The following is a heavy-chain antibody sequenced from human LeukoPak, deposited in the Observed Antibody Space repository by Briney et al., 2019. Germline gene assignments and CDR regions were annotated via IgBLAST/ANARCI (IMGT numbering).Heavy chain of an antibody. V-gene: IGHV1-18*01. D-gene: IGHD3-10*01. CDR3: AKDGANKVRGVHYFYMDV. J-gene: IGHJ6*03. CDR1: GYTFTSYG. CDR2: ISAYNGNT. Sequence: ASVKVSCKASGYTFTSYGISWVRQAPGQGLEWMGWISAYNGNTNYAQKLQGRVTMTTDTSTSTAYTELRSLRSDDTAVYYCAKDGANKVRGVHYFYMDVWGKGTTVTVSS.